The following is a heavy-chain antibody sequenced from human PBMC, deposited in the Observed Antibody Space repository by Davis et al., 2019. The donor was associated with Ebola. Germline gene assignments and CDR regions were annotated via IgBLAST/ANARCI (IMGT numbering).Heavy chain of an antibody. Sequence: GESLKISCAASGFTFSSYGMHWVRQAPGKGLEWVAVIWYDGSNKYYADSVKGRFTISRDNSKNTLYLQMNSLRAEDTAVYYCARGGCSAGSCFAYWGQGTLVTVSS. CDR3: ARGGCSAGSCFAY. CDR1: GFTFSSYG. D-gene: IGHD2-15*01. V-gene: IGHV3-33*01. CDR2: IWYDGSNK. J-gene: IGHJ4*02.